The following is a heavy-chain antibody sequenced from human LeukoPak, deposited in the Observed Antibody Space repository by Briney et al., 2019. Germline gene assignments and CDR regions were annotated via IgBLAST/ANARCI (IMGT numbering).Heavy chain of an antibody. J-gene: IGHJ3*01. V-gene: IGHV5-51*01. CDR3: ARPITLQLLTPIGAFDL. D-gene: IGHD1-1*01. CDR2: IYPGDSDT. Sequence: GESLKISCKGSGYSFTSYWIGWVRQMPGKGLEWMGIIYPGDSDTRYSPSFEGQVTISANKSISTAYLQWSSLKASDTAMYYCARPITLQLLTPIGAFDLLGQGTMVTVSS. CDR1: GYSFTSYW.